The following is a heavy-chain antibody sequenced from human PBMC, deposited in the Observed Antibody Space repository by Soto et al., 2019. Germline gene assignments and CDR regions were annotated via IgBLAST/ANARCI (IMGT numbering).Heavy chain of an antibody. V-gene: IGHV2-5*02. J-gene: IGHJ4*02. CDR2: IYWDDEK. CDR1: GFSLNTGGVG. CDR3: AHRLTVTTHFDY. Sequence: QITLKESGPTLVKPTQTLTLTCTFSGFSLNTGGVGVGWIRQPPGKALEWLAIIYWDDEKRYSPSLKSRLTITKDTAKNQVVLTMTNMDPVDTATYYCAHRLTVTTHFDYWGQGTLVTVSS. D-gene: IGHD4-17*01.